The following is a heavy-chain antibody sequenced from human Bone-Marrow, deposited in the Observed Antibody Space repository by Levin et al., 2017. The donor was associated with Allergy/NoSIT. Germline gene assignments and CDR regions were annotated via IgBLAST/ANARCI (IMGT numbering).Heavy chain of an antibody. V-gene: IGHV3-15*01. D-gene: IGHD3-10*01. Sequence: GGSLRLSCAASGFTFSNAWMSWVRQAPGKGLEWVGRIKSKTDGGTTDYAAPVKGRFTISRDDSKNTLYLQMNSLKTEDTAVYYCTTDPPYYGSGSYSLGFDYWGQGTLVTVSS. CDR1: GFTFSNAW. J-gene: IGHJ4*02. CDR3: TTDPPYYGSGSYSLGFDY. CDR2: IKSKTDGGTT.